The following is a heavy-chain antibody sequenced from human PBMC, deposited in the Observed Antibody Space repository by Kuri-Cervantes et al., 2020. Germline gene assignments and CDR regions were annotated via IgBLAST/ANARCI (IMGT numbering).Heavy chain of an antibody. D-gene: IGHD3-10*01. CDR2: INHSGST. CDR1: GGSLSGYY. Sequence: SETLSLTCAVYGGSLSGYYWSWIRQPPGKGLEWIGEINHSGSTNYNPSLKSRVTISVDTSKNQFSLKLSSVTAADTAVYYCARGSMGWFGESTRLDYWGQGTLVTDSS. V-gene: IGHV4-34*01. J-gene: IGHJ4*02. CDR3: ARGSMGWFGESTRLDY.